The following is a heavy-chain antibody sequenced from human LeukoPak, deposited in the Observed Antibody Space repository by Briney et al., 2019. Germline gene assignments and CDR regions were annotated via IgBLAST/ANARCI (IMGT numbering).Heavy chain of an antibody. Sequence: PGGSLRLSCAASGFTFSSYSMNWVRQTPGKGLEWIGEINHRGSTNYNPSLKSRLTMSVDTSKNHFSLNLSSVTAADTATYYCARPLRGEWGYFEYWGQGLLVTVSS. CDR3: ARPLRGEWGYFEY. D-gene: IGHD3-10*01. CDR2: INHRGST. J-gene: IGHJ4*02. CDR1: GFTFSSYS. V-gene: IGHV4-34*01.